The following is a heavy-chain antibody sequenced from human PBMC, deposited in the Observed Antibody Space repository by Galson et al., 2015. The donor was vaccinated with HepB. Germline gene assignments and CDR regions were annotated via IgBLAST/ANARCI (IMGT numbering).Heavy chain of an antibody. D-gene: IGHD3-22*01. CDR2: ISSSGRII. V-gene: IGHV3-11*01. Sequence: SLRLSCAASGFTFSDYYMSWIRQAPGKGLEWVSYISSSGRIIYYADSVKGRFTISRDNAKNSLYLQMNSLRAEDTAVYYCARVLRDYDSSGYSETNYYLHYCSQGTLVTASS. J-gene: IGHJ4*02. CDR3: ARVLRDYDSSGYSETNYYLHY. CDR1: GFTFSDYY.